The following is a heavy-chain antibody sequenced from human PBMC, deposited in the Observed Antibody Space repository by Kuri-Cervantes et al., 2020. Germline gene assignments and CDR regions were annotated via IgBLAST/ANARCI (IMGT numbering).Heavy chain of an antibody. CDR3: ASTDYYDSSGYSPIDY. V-gene: IGHV3-53*01. J-gene: IGHJ4*02. Sequence: GKSLQIPWAACGFTVSNNYMTWVRQAPGKGLEWVSVIYSGGSTYYADSVKGRFTISRDNSKNTLYLQMNSLRAEDTAVYYCASTDYYDSSGYSPIDYWGQGTLVTVSS. D-gene: IGHD3-22*01. CDR1: GFTVSNNY. CDR2: IYSGGST.